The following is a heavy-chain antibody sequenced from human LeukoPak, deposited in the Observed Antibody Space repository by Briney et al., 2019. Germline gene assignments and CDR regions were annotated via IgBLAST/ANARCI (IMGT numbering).Heavy chain of an antibody. CDR3: ARVPSIYYYYYMDA. J-gene: IGHJ6*03. CDR2: IYRGDKT. Sequence: GGSLRLSCAASGFTVSNNYINWVRQAPGKGLEWVSIIYRGDKTNYADSVKGRFTISRDNSKNTLYLQMNSLRTEDTAVYYCARVPSIYYYYYMDAWSKGTTVTVSS. D-gene: IGHD3-10*01. V-gene: IGHV3-66*02. CDR1: GFTVSNNY.